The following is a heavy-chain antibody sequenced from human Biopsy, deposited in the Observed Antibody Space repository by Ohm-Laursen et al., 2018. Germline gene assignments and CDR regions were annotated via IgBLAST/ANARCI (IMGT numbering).Heavy chain of an antibody. CDR2: ISETSSHI. V-gene: IGHV3-21*01. CDR3: ARDSSRRAREGGMDV. D-gene: IGHD6-6*01. Sequence: GSLRLSCSAAGFSVSSYDMNWVRQAPGQGLEWISYISETSSHIYDADSVRGRFTVARDIAKNSLYLQLNGLRVEDTAVYYCARDSSRRAREGGMDVWGQGTTVTVSS. CDR1: GFSVSSYD. J-gene: IGHJ6*02.